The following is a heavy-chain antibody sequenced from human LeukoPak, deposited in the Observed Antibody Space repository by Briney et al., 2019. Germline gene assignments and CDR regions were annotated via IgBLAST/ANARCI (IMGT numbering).Heavy chain of an antibody. J-gene: IGHJ4*02. V-gene: IGHV4-39*01. Sequence: SETLSLTCTVSGGSVSNNNYYWGWIRQPPGKGLEWIGSIYYSGTTYYNPSLKSRLTISVDTSKNQFSLKLSSVTAADTAVCYCAVLQSGSYYGSGSYYGIDYWGQGTLVTVSS. CDR3: AVLQSGSYYGSGSYYGIDY. CDR2: IYYSGTT. CDR1: GGSVSNNNYY. D-gene: IGHD1-26*01.